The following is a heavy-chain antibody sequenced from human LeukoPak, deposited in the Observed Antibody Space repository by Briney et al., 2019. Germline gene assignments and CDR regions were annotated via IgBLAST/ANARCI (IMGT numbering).Heavy chain of an antibody. V-gene: IGHV3-33*01. D-gene: IGHD2-15*01. Sequence: GGSLRLSCAASGVTFSGYGRHWVRQAPGKGLEWVGVIWHDGSNKYYADSVKRPLTHSRDNCKSTLYLQMHSPPAEDTAVYYCARARGYCSGRSCNDAFDTWGHGTMVTVSS. CDR3: ARARGYCSGRSCNDAFDT. CDR1: GVTFSGYG. J-gene: IGHJ3*02. CDR2: IWHDGSNK.